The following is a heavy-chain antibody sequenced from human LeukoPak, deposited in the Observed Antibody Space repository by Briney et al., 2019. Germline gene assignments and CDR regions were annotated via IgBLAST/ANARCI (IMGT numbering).Heavy chain of an antibody. Sequence: GRSLRLSCAASGFTFSSYGMHWVRQAPGKGLEWVSVIWYDGSNKYYADSVKGRFTISRDNSKNTLYLQMNSLRPEDTAVYYCAKAQGSYGLDYWGQGTLVTVSS. CDR3: AKAQGSYGLDY. J-gene: IGHJ4*02. V-gene: IGHV3-33*06. D-gene: IGHD1-26*01. CDR1: GFTFSSYG. CDR2: IWYDGSNK.